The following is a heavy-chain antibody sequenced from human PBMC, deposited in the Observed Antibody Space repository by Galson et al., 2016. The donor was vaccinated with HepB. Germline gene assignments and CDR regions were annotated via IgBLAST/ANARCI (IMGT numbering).Heavy chain of an antibody. CDR1: GFTLNNYA. Sequence: SLRLSCAASGFTLNNYAMSWVRQAAGKGLEWVSAISGGAGRTYYADSVRGRFTISRDKSKNTLYLQMDSLRVEDTAIYYCAKARGQWLGFDPWGRGTLVTVSS. V-gene: IGHV3-23*01. D-gene: IGHD6-19*01. CDR3: AKARGQWLGFDP. J-gene: IGHJ5*02. CDR2: ISGGAGRT.